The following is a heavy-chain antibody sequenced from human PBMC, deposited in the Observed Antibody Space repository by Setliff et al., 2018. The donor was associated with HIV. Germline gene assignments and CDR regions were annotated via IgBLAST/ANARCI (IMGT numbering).Heavy chain of an antibody. D-gene: IGHD5-12*01. CDR3: AREIKMATILGWTYYFDY. J-gene: IGHJ4*02. CDR2: ISGNGGGT. CDR1: GFTFSSYA. V-gene: IGHV3-23*01. Sequence: PGGSLRLSCAASGFTFSSYAMNWVRQAPGKGLEWVSAISGNGGGTNYADSVKGRFTISRDNSKNMVYLQMSNVRAEDTAVYYCAREIKMATILGWTYYFDYWGQGTLVTVSS.